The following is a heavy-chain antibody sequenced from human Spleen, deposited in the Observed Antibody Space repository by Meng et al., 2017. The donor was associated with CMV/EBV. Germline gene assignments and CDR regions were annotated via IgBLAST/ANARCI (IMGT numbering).Heavy chain of an antibody. J-gene: IGHJ3*02. D-gene: IGHD5/OR15-5a*01. V-gene: IGHV3-9*01. Sequence: GGSLRLSCAASGFTFDDYAMHWVRQAPGKGLEWVSGITWNSGNIHYADSVKGRFTISRDNAKNSLYLQMNSLRPEDTALYYCAKHIAIMFSIPAFDIWGQGTMVTVSS. CDR3: AKHIAIMFSIPAFDI. CDR2: ITWNSGNI. CDR1: GFTFDDYA.